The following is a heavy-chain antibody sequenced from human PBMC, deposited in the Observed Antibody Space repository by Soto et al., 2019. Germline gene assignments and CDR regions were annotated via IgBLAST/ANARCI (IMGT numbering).Heavy chain of an antibody. CDR2: ISYNGSNK. D-gene: IGHD6-19*01. CDR3: ARGTVFSSGWFDY. V-gene: IGHV3-30-3*01. J-gene: IGHJ4*02. CDR1: GFTFSSYA. Sequence: GGSLRLSCAASGFTFSSYAMHWVRQAPGKGLEWVAVISYNGSNKYYADSVKGRFTISRDNSKNTLYLQMNSLRAEDTAVYYCARGTVFSSGWFDYWGQGTLVTVSS.